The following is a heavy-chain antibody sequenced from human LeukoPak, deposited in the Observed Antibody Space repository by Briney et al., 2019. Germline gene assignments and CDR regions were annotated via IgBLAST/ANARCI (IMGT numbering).Heavy chain of an antibody. Sequence: GGSLRLSCAASGFTFSWYAMHGVRQPPGKGLEWVAVMSFDGSKKYYADSVKGRFTISRDNSKNTLYLQMNSLRAEDTAVYYCAKDRIDGIPPYSSSWYYFDHWGQGALVTVSS. CDR2: MSFDGSKK. D-gene: IGHD6-13*01. CDR1: GFTFSWYA. V-gene: IGHV3-30-3*01. CDR3: AKDRIDGIPPYSSSWYYFDH. J-gene: IGHJ4*02.